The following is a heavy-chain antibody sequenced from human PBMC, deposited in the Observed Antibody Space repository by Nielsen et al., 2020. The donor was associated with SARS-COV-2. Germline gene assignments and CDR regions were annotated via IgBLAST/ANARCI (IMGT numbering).Heavy chain of an antibody. V-gene: IGHV5-51*01. J-gene: IGHJ6*02. CDR3: ARDDVEPRYCSGGDCHSTYYYYGMDV. CDR1: GYSFASYW. D-gene: IGHD2-15*01. Sequence: GESLKISCKGSGYSFASYWIGWVRQMPGKGLEWMGIIYPGDSDTRYSPSFQGQVTISADKSISTAYLQWSSLKASDTAMYYCARDDVEPRYCSGGDCHSTYYYYGMDVWDQGTTVTVSS. CDR2: IYPGDSDT.